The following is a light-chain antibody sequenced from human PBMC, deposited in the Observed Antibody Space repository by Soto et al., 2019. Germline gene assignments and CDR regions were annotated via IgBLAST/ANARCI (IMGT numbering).Light chain of an antibody. J-gene: IGLJ1*01. CDR2: EVS. CDR1: SSDVGGYKF. V-gene: IGLV2-14*01. Sequence: QSALTQPASVSGSPGQSITISCTGTSSDVGGYKFVSWYQQHPSKAPKLMISEVSNRPSGVSDRFSGSKSGNTASLTISGLQSEDEADYYCASLTTTNFVFGTGTKLTVL. CDR3: ASLTTTNFV.